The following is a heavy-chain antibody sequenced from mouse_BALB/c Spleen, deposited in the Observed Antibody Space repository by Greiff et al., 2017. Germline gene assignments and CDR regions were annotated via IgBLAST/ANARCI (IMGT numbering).Heavy chain of an antibody. J-gene: IGHJ2*01. Sequence: EVQRVESGGGLVTPGGSLKLSCAASGFTFSDYYMNWVRQPPEKRLEWVATIRDGGSYTYYPDRVKGRFTISRDNVKNNLYLQMSSLKAGDTSMYYCAGLFPDYLDYWGQGTTLTVSS. CDR2: IRDGGSYT. CDR1: GFTFSDYY. V-gene: IGHV5-4*02. CDR3: AGLFPDYLDY.